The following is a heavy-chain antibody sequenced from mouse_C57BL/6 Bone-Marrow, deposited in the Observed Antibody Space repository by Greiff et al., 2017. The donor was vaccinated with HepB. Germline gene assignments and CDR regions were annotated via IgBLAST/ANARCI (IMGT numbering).Heavy chain of an antibody. V-gene: IGHV1-80*01. J-gene: IGHJ1*03. CDR1: GYAFSSYW. CDR3: AKPYGSRGYFDV. CDR2: IYPGDGDT. Sequence: VQLQESGAELVKPGASVKISCKASGYAFSSYWMNWVKQRPGKGLEWIGQIYPGDGDTNYNGKFKGKATLTADKSSSTAYMQLSSLTSEDSAVYFCAKPYGSRGYFDVWGTGTTVTVSS. D-gene: IGHD1-1*01.